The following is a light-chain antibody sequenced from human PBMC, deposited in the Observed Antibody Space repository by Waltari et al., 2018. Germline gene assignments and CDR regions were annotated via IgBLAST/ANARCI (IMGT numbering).Light chain of an antibody. V-gene: IGLV2-14*01. CDR1: SSDVGGYNY. CDR2: DVS. CDR3: SSYTSSNTWV. J-gene: IGLJ3*02. Sequence: QSALTQSASVSGSPGQSITISCTGTSSDVGGYNYVSWYQQHPGKAPKLMIYDVSERPSGVSNHFSDSKSGNTASLTISGLQAEDEADYYCSSYTSSNTWVFGGGTKLTVL.